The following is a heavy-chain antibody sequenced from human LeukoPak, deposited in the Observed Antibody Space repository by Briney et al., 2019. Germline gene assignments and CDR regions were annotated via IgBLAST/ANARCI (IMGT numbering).Heavy chain of an antibody. V-gene: IGHV3-23*01. CDR3: AKDWDYYDSSGYSDY. J-gene: IGHJ4*02. D-gene: IGHD3-22*01. CDR1: GFTFSSYA. Sequence: GGSLRLSCAASGFTFSSYAMSWVRQAPGKGLEWVSAISGSGGSTYYADSVKGRFTISRDNSKNTLYLQMNSLRAEDTAVYYCAKDWDYYDSSGYSDYWGQGTLVTVSS. CDR2: ISGSGGST.